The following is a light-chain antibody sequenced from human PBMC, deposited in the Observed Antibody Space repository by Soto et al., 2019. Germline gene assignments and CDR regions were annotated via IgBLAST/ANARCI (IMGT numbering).Light chain of an antibody. CDR3: HQYDNLLRFT. CDR1: QDISNY. J-gene: IGKJ3*01. Sequence: DIQMTQSPSSLSASVGDRVTITCQASQDISNYLNWYQQKPGKAPKLLIYDASNLETGVPSRFSGSGSGTDFTFTISSLQPEDIATYYCHQYDNLLRFTFGPGTKVDIK. CDR2: DAS. V-gene: IGKV1-33*01.